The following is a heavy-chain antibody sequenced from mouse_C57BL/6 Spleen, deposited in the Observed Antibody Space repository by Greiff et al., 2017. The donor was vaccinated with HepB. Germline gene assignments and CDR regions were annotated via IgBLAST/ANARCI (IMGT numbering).Heavy chain of an antibody. Sequence: QVQLQQPGAELVRPGSSVKLSCKASGYTFTSYWMDWVKQRPGQGLEWIGNIYPSDSETHYNQKFKDKATLTVDKSSSTAYMQLSSLTSEDSAVYYCARWGYRSLYFDYWGQGTTLTVSS. J-gene: IGHJ2*01. CDR3: ARWGYRSLYFDY. D-gene: IGHD2-14*01. V-gene: IGHV1-61*01. CDR1: GYTFTSYW. CDR2: IYPSDSET.